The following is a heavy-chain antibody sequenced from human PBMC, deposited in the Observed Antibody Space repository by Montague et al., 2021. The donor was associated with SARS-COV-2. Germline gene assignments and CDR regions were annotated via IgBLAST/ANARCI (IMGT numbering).Heavy chain of an antibody. Sequence: SETLSLTCTVSGGPISSSSYYWGWIRQPPGKGLEWIGSIYYSGSTYYNPSLKSRVTISVDTSKNQFSLKLSSVTAADTAVYYCARLGRQQLVRLSGMDVWGQGTTVTVSS. CDR2: IYYSGST. CDR3: ARLGRQQLVRLSGMDV. D-gene: IGHD6-13*01. V-gene: IGHV4-39*07. CDR1: GGPISSSSYY. J-gene: IGHJ6*02.